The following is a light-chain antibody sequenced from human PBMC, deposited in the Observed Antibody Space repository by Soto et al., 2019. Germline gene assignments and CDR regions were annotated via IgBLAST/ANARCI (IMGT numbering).Light chain of an antibody. Sequence: EIVLTQSPATLSLSPGEKATLSCRASQSVSSYLAWYQQKPGQAPRLLIYDASNRATGIPARFSGSGSGTDFTLTISSLEPEDFALYFCQHPGNWPLITFGQGTRLEIK. CDR2: DAS. CDR1: QSVSSY. CDR3: QHPGNWPLIT. J-gene: IGKJ5*01. V-gene: IGKV3-11*01.